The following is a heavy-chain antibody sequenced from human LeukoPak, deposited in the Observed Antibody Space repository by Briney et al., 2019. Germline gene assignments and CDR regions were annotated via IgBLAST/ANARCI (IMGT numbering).Heavy chain of an antibody. CDR2: INHSGNT. V-gene: IGHV4-34*01. CDR1: GGSFSGYC. D-gene: IGHD3-3*01. J-gene: IGHJ4*02. CDR3: ARFSEFDTIFGVIIGDVRKYYFDY. Sequence: PSETLSLTCAVYGGSFSGYCWSWIRQPPGKGLEWIGEINHSGNTNYNPSLKSRVTISVDTSKNQFSLKLSSVTAADTAVYYCARFSEFDTIFGVIIGDVRKYYFDYWGQGTLVTVSS.